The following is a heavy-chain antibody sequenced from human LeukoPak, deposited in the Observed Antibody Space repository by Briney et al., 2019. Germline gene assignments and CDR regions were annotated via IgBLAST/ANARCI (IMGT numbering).Heavy chain of an antibody. CDR1: GGSMSSYC. D-gene: IGHD5-24*01. CDR2: IYHSGST. J-gene: IGHJ4*02. Sequence: SDTLSLTCTVFGGSMSSYCWSWSRQPPGKGLDWIGYIYHSGSTNSHPSPKSRVTISVDTSKNQSSLKLSSVTAADPAVYYCARGARAGYNLAPFDYWGQGTLVTVSS. CDR3: ARGARAGYNLAPFDY. V-gene: IGHV4-59*08.